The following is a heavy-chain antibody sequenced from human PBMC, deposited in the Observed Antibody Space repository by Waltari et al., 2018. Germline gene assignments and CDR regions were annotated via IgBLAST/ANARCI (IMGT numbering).Heavy chain of an antibody. J-gene: IGHJ4*02. D-gene: IGHD3-3*01. V-gene: IGHV3-48*03. CDR3: AREFVGVVISDYFDY. CDR2: ISSSGSTI. CDR1: GFTFSSYE. Sequence: EVQLVESGGGLVQPGGSLRLSCAASGFTFSSYEMNWVRQAPGKGLEWVSYISSSGSTIYYADSVKGRFTISRDNAKNSLHLQMNSLRAEDTAVYYCAREFVGVVISDYFDYWGQGTLVTVSS.